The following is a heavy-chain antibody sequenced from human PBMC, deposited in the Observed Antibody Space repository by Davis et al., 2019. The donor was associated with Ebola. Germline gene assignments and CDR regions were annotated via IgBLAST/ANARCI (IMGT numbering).Heavy chain of an antibody. CDR2: IYSGGST. Sequence: PGGSLRLSCAASGFTVSSNYMSWVRQAPGQGLEWVSVIYSGGSTYYADSVKGRFTISRDNSKNTLYLQMNSLRAEDTAVYYCARDTALWGWFDPWGQGSLVTVSS. D-gene: IGHD3-16*01. CDR1: GFTVSSNY. CDR3: ARDTALWGWFDP. J-gene: IGHJ5*02. V-gene: IGHV3-66*01.